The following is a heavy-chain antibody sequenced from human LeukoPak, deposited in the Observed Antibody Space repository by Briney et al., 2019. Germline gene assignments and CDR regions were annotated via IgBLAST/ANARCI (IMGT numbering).Heavy chain of an antibody. V-gene: IGHV6-1*01. J-gene: IGHJ5*02. CDR1: GDIVSSNSVT. Sequence: SQTLSLTCAISGDIVSSNSVTWNWIRQSPSRGLEWLGRTYYRSTWYNDYAVSVRGRITVNPDTSKNQFSLHLNSVTPEDTAVYYCARRLTQYDCFDPWGQGTLVTVSS. D-gene: IGHD2-2*01. CDR3: ARRLTQYDCFDP. CDR2: TYYRSTWYN.